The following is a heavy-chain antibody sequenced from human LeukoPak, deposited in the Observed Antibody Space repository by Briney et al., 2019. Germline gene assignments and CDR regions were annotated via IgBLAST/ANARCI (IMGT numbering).Heavy chain of an antibody. D-gene: IGHD6-19*01. CDR1: DDSVSSSRYY. CDR2: INHGSA. Sequence: SETLSLTCTVSDDSVSSSRYYWTWIRQPPGKGLEWIGYINHGSATYNPSLESRVTLSMDTSKNQYSLKMTSMTAADTAVYYCAREGGRQRLVSGALDSWGQGTLVTVS. J-gene: IGHJ5*01. V-gene: IGHV4-61*01. CDR3: AREGGRQRLVSGALDS.